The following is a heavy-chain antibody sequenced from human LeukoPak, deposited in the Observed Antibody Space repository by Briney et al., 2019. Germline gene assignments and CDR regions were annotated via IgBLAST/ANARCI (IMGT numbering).Heavy chain of an antibody. J-gene: IGHJ3*02. V-gene: IGHV4-39*07. CDR3: ARDLAGSGGAFDI. D-gene: IGHD3-10*01. Sequence: SETLSLTCTVSGGSISSSSYYWGWIRQPPGKGLEWIGSIYYSGSTYYNPSLKSRVTISVDTSKNQFSLKLSSVTAADTAVYYCARDLAGSGGAFDIWGQGTMVTVSS. CDR1: GGSISSSSYY. CDR2: IYYSGST.